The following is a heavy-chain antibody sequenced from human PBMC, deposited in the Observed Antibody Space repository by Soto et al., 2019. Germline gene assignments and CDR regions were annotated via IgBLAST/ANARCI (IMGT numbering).Heavy chain of an antibody. CDR1: GGSFSGYY. V-gene: IGHV4-34*01. CDR2: INHSGRT. D-gene: IGHD2-2*01. J-gene: IGHJ6*02. Sequence: QVQLQQWGAGPLKPSETLSLTCAVNGGSFSGYYWSWVRQPPGRGLEWIGEINHSGRTNLNPSLKSRVSTSVDTSKNHFSLRLSSVTAADTAVYYCARGPRCINTACSNDYYHIGLDVWGQGTTVTVSS. CDR3: ARGPRCINTACSNDYYHIGLDV.